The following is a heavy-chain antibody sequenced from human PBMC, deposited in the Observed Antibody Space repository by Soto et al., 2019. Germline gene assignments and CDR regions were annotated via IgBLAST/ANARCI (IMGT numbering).Heavy chain of an antibody. D-gene: IGHD5-12*01. CDR2: IYYSGST. CDR3: ARGGYDLWYYGMDV. Sequence: LSRTCTVSGGSISSGDYYWSWIRQPPGKGLEWIGYIYYSGSTYYNPSLKSRVTISVDTSKNQFSLKLSSVTAADTAVYYCARGGYDLWYYGMDVWGQGTTVTVSS. CDR1: GGSISSGDYY. J-gene: IGHJ6*02. V-gene: IGHV4-30-4*01.